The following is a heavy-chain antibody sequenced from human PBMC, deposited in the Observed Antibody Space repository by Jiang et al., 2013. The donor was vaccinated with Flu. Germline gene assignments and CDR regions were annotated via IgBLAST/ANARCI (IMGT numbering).Heavy chain of an antibody. D-gene: IGHD6-19*01. CDR2: IYPGDSEI. J-gene: IGHJ4*02. CDR3: ARALIGVAGHGPPDF. V-gene: IGHV5-51*01. CDR1: GYNFATFW. Sequence: GAEVKKPGESLKISCKGSGYNFATFWIGWVRQMPGKGLEWVGFIYPGDSEIRYGPSFQGHVTISADKSLNSAYLQWNSLKASDTAIYYCARALIGVAGHGPPDFWGQGTLVTVSS.